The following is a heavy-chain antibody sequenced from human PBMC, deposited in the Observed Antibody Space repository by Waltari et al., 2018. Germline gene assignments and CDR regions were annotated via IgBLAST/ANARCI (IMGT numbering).Heavy chain of an antibody. CDR1: GYSFNDYY. CDR3: ATTGDLYYDNSRYGLLGY. J-gene: IGHJ4*02. V-gene: IGHV1-2*06. CDR2: NNANNGET. Sequence: QVQLVQSGAEVKKPGASVKVSCKASGYSFNDYYIYWVRQAPGQGRDWMGRNNANNGETAYDQRFQGSVTMTRDTSINTAYMELSSLTSDDTAVYYCATTGDLYYDNSRYGLLGYWGQGTRVTVSS. D-gene: IGHD3-22*01.